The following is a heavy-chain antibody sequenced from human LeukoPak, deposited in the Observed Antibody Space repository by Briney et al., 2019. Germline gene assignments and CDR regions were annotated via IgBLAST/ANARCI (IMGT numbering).Heavy chain of an antibody. CDR2: IYYSGST. Sequence: SETLSLTCTVSGGSISSYYWSWIRQPPGKGLEWIGYIYYSGSTNYNPSLKSRVTISVDTSKNQFSLKLSSVTAADTAVYYCARDTTQYYYGSGSYYRNYYYGMDVWGQGTTVTVSS. CDR3: ARDTTQYYYGSGSYYRNYYYGMDV. CDR1: GGSISSYY. D-gene: IGHD3-10*01. J-gene: IGHJ6*02. V-gene: IGHV4-59*01.